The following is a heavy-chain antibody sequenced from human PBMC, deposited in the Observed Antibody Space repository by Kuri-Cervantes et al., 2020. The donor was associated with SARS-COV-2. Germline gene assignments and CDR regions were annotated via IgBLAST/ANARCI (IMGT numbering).Heavy chain of an antibody. Sequence: SETLSLTCTVSGGSISSGSYYWSWIRQPAGKGLEWIGSIYTSGSTNYNPSLKSRVTISVDTSKNQFSLKLSSVTAADTSVYYCASGNSSGYFNYWGQGTLVTVSS. V-gene: IGHV4-61*02. CDR2: IYTSGST. J-gene: IGHJ4*02. D-gene: IGHD3-22*01. CDR1: GGSISSGSYY. CDR3: ASGNSSGYFNY.